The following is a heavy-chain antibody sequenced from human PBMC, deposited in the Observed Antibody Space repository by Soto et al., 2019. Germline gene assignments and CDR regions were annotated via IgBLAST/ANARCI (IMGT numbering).Heavy chain of an antibody. J-gene: IGHJ4*02. V-gene: IGHV3-66*04. D-gene: IGHD5-18*01. CDR2: IYSGGST. Sequence: EVQLVESGGGLVQPGGSLRLSCAASGVTVSSNYMSWVRQAPGKGLEWVSVIYSGGSTYYADSVKGRFTISRDNSKNTLYLQMNRLGAEDTAVYYCARHGYNYGGGYFDYWGQGTLVTVSS. CDR3: ARHGYNYGGGYFDY. CDR1: GVTVSSNY.